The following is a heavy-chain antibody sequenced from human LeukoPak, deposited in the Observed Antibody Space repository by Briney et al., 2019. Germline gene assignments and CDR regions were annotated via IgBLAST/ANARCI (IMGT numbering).Heavy chain of an antibody. V-gene: IGHV1-46*01. CDR3: ARVTAQGGDFLEPGDY. Sequence: GASVKVSCKASGYTFISHYLHWVRQAPGQGLEWMGIINPSVGTTDYAQEFQGRVTMTRDTSTTTVYMELSSLRSEDTAVYYCARVTAQGGDFLEPGDYWGQGTLVTVSS. CDR2: INPSVGTT. D-gene: IGHD3-3*01. J-gene: IGHJ4*02. CDR1: GYTFISHY.